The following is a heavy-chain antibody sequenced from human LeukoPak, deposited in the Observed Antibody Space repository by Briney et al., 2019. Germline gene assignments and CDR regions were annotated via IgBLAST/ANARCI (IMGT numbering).Heavy chain of an antibody. D-gene: IGHD4-17*01. CDR1: GFTFSSYA. J-gene: IGHJ4*02. V-gene: IGHV3-30*04. CDR3: ARDWARVTTSNYFDY. CDR2: ISYDGSNK. Sequence: GRSLRLSCAASGFTFSSYAMHWVRQAPGKGLEWVAVISYDGSNKYYADSVKGRFTISRDNSKNTLYLQMNSLRAEDTAVYYCARDWARVTTSNYFDYWGQGTLVTVSS.